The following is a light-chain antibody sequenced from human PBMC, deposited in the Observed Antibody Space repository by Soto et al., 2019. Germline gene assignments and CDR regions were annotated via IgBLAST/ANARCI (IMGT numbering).Light chain of an antibody. CDR2: DVS. Sequence: EVVLTQSPGTLSVSPGERATLSCRASQSISRNLAWYQQKPGRAPRLLIYDVSTRATGIPARFSGSGSETEFTLTISSLRSEDFAVYYCQQYNNWPPYTFGQGTKVDIK. J-gene: IGKJ2*01. CDR3: QQYNNWPPYT. CDR1: QSISRN. V-gene: IGKV3-15*01.